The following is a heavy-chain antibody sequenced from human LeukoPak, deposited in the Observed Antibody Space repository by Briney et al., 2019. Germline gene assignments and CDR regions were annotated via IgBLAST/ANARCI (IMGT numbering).Heavy chain of an antibody. CDR1: GGSFSGYY. CDR2: INHSGST. D-gene: IGHD4-17*01. V-gene: IGHV4-34*01. J-gene: IGHJ4*02. Sequence: PSETLSLTCAVYGGSFSGYYWSWIRQPPGEGLEWIGEINHSGSTNYNPSLKSRVTISVDTSKNQFSLKLSSVTAADTAVYYCARGRRDYGDYPSFDYWGQGTLVTVSA. CDR3: ARGRRDYGDYPSFDY.